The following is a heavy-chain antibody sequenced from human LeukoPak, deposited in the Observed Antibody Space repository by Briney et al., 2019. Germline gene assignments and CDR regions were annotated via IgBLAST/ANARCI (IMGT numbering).Heavy chain of an antibody. V-gene: IGHV4-61*08. CDR3: ARNTSSSPWFDP. J-gene: IGHJ5*02. D-gene: IGHD6-6*01. Sequence: SETLSLTCIVSGGSFSSPDSYWGWIRQPPGKGLEWIGNVYYIGTTTYNSSLKTRVTIPVDTSKNQFSLEVTSVTAADTAVYYCARNTSSSPWFDPWGQGTLVTVSS. CDR1: GGSFSSPDSY. CDR2: VYYIGTT.